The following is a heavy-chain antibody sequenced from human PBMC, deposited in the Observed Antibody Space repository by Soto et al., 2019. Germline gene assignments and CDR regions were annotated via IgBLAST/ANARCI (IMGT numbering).Heavy chain of an antibody. CDR3: ARDPTQYYGSGSYKYYYGMDV. V-gene: IGHV3-33*01. CDR1: GFTFSSYG. J-gene: IGHJ6*02. Sequence: LRLSCAASGFTFSSYGMHWVRQAPGKGLEWVAVIWYDGSNKYYADSVKGRFTISRDNSKNTLYLQMNSLRAEDTAVYYCARDPTQYYGSGSYKYYYGMDVWGQGTTVTVSS. D-gene: IGHD3-10*01. CDR2: IWYDGSNK.